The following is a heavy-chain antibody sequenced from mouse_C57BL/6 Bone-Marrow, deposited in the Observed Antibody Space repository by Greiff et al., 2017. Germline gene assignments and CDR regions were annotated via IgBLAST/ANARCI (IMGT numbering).Heavy chain of an antibody. CDR2: IYPSDSET. D-gene: IGHD1-1*01. CDR1: GYTFTSYW. Sequence: VQLQQPGAELVRPGSSVKLSCKASGYTFTSYWMDWVKQRPGQGLEWIGNIYPSDSETHYNQKFKDKATLTVDKSSSTAYMQLSSLTSEDSAVYYCASHYYGSSVAWFAYWGQGTLVTVSA. V-gene: IGHV1-61*01. J-gene: IGHJ3*01. CDR3: ASHYYGSSVAWFAY.